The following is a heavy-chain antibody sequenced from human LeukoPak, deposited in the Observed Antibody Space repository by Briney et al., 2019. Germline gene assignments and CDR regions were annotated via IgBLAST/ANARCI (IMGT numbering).Heavy chain of an antibody. J-gene: IGHJ4*02. D-gene: IGHD2-2*01. CDR3: AKGSYQLLSTFDY. V-gene: IGHV3-9*01. CDR1: GFTFDDYA. CDR2: ISWNSGSI. Sequence: GRSLRLSCAASGFTFDDYAMHWVRQAPGKGLEWVSGISWNSGSIGYADSVEGRFTISRDNAKNSLYLQMNSLRAEDTALYYCAKGSYQLLSTFDYWGQGTLVTVSS.